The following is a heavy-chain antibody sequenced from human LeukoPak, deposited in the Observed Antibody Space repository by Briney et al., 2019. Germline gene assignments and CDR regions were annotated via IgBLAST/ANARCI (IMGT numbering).Heavy chain of an antibody. Sequence: GRSLRLSCAASGFTYSTHAMSWVRQAPGKGLEWVSAISGSGGSTYYADSVKGRFTISRDNSKNTLYLQMNSLRAEDTAVYYCAKMRGSYLRYFDYWGRGTLVTVSS. J-gene: IGHJ4*02. CDR3: AKMRGSYLRYFDY. D-gene: IGHD1-26*01. V-gene: IGHV3-23*01. CDR1: GFTYSTHA. CDR2: ISGSGGST.